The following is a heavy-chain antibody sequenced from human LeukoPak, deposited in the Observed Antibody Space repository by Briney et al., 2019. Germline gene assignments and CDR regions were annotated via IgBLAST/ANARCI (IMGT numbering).Heavy chain of an antibody. CDR3: VRDGDAYNFDF. CDR1: GFTLSLAW. V-gene: IGHV3-74*01. Sequence: PGGSLRLSCATSGFTLSLAWMHWVRQAPGKGLEWVSRIKYDGSYTNYADSVKGRFTISRDNARNTLSPHMISLRAEDTAVYFCVRDGDAYNFDFWGQGVLVTVSS. CDR2: IKYDGSYT. J-gene: IGHJ4*02. D-gene: IGHD5-24*01.